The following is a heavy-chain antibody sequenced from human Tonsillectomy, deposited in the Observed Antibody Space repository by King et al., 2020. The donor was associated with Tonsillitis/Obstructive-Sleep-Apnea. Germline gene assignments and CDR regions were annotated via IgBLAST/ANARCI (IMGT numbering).Heavy chain of an antibody. CDR3: ARDHFMDV. CDR2: ISNDGRNK. V-gene: IGHV3-30*01. J-gene: IGHJ6*03. CDR1: GFTFRRYV. Sequence: VQLVESGGGVGQPGRSLRLSCAASGFTFRRYVMHWVRQAPGKGLEWVADISNDGRNKQYADSVKGRFTISRDNSKNTLYLHMNSLRAEDTAVYYCARDHFMDVWGIGTTVTVSS.